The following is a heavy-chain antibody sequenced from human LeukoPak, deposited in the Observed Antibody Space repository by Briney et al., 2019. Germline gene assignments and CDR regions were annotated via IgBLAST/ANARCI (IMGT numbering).Heavy chain of an antibody. V-gene: IGHV4-38-2*02. J-gene: IGHJ6*03. CDR2: IHHSGST. Sequence: SETLSLTCTVSGYFISSGYYWGWIRQPPGKGLQWIGSIHHSGSTYYNPSLKSRVTISVDTSKNQFSLKLSSVTAADTAVYYCARAPSYYYDSSGYFGFYYYYMDVWGKGTTVTVSS. CDR1: GYFISSGYY. CDR3: ARAPSYYYDSSGYFGFYYYYMDV. D-gene: IGHD3-22*01.